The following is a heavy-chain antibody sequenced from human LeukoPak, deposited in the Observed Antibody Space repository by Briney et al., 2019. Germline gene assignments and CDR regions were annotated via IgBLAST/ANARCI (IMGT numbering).Heavy chain of an antibody. CDR3: AKEPKYSSSYYSDY. CDR1: GFTFNNAW. D-gene: IGHD6-13*01. J-gene: IGHJ4*02. CDR2: ISAGAGT. V-gene: IGHV3-23*01. Sequence: GGSLRLSCAASGFTFNNAWMSWVRQAPGKGLEWVSSISAGAGTYYADSVTGRFTVSRDDSKNILYPQMNSLRAEDTAVYYCAKEPKYSSSYYSDYWGQGTLVTVSS.